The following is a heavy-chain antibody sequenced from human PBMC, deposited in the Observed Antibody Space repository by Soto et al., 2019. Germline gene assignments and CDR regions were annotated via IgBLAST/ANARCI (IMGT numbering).Heavy chain of an antibody. D-gene: IGHD6-13*01. CDR3: ARSTVAAAGGGWAFDI. CDR2: ISYDGSNK. CDR1: GFTFSSYA. V-gene: IGHV3-30-3*01. Sequence: GGSLRLSCAASGFTFSSYAMHWVRQAPGKGLEWVAVISYDGSNKYYADSVKGRFTISRDNSKNTLYLQMNSLRAEDTAVYYCARSTVAAAGGGWAFDIWGQGTMVTVSS. J-gene: IGHJ3*02.